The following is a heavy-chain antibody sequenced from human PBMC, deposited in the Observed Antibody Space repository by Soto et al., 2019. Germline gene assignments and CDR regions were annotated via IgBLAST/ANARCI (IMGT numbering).Heavy chain of an antibody. J-gene: IGHJ4*02. CDR3: ARDQPGYSYGYGLGY. D-gene: IGHD5-18*01. Sequence: PGGSLRLSCAASGFTFSSYSMNWVRQAPGKGVEWVSSISSSSYIYYADSVKGRFTISRDNAKNSLYLQMNSLRAEDTAVYYCARDQPGYSYGYGLGYWGQGT. CDR2: ISSSSYI. CDR1: GFTFSSYS. V-gene: IGHV3-21*01.